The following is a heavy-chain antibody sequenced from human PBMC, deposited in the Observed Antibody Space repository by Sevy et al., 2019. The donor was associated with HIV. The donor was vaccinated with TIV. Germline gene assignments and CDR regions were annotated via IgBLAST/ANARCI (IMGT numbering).Heavy chain of an antibody. D-gene: IGHD7-27*01. CDR1: GYTFTNYG. CDR2: ISAYNGNI. J-gene: IGHJ3*02. CDR3: ARDPSNHHRRNDASDI. Sequence: ASVKVSCKDSGYTFTNYGISWVRQAPGQGLEWMGWISAYNGNINYPQKLQGRVTMTTDTSTSTAYMELRSLRSDDTAVYYCARDPSNHHRRNDASDIWGQGTMVTVSS. V-gene: IGHV1-18*01.